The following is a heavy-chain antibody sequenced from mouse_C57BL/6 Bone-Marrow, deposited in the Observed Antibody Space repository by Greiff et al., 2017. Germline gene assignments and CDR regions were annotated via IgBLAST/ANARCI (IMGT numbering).Heavy chain of an antibody. V-gene: IGHV1-81*01. D-gene: IGHD1-1*01. J-gene: IGHJ3*01. CDR3: ARRSALLRPFAY. CDR1: GYTFTSYG. Sequence: VQLQQSGAELARPGASVKLSCKASGYTFTSYGISWVKQRTGQGLEWIGEIYPRSGNTYYNAKFKGKATLTADKSSSTAYMELRSLTSEDSAVYFCARRSALLRPFAYWGQGTLVTVSA. CDR2: IYPRSGNT.